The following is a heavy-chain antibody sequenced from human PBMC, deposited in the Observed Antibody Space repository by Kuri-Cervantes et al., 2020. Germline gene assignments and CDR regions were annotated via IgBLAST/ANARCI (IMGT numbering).Heavy chain of an antibody. J-gene: IGHJ4*02. Sequence: SVKVSCKASGYTFTGYAFSWVRQAPGQGLEWMGWIIPIFGTANYAQKFQGRVTITADESTSTAYMELSSLRSEDTAVYYCATGEWLSAVGAFDYWGQGTLVTVSS. V-gene: IGHV1-69*13. CDR1: GYTFTGYA. CDR2: IIPIFGTA. CDR3: ATGEWLSAVGAFDY. D-gene: IGHD3-3*01.